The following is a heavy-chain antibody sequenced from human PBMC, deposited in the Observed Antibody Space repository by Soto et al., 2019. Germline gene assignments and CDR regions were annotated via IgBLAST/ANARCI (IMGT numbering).Heavy chain of an antibody. Sequence: GGSLRLSCAASGFTFSNAWMNWVRQAPGKGLEWVGRIKSKTDGGTTDYAAPVKGRFTISRDDSKNTLYLQMNSLKTEDTAVYYCTEQQLVLERFDPWGQGTLVTVSS. CDR3: TEQQLVLERFDP. J-gene: IGHJ5*02. CDR1: GFTFSNAW. CDR2: IKSKTDGGTT. V-gene: IGHV3-15*07. D-gene: IGHD6-13*01.